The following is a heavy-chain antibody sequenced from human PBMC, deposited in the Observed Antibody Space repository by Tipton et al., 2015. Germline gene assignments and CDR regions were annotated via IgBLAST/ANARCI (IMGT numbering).Heavy chain of an antibody. Sequence: TLSLTCTVSGGSISSDNRYWGWIRQPPGKGLEWIATIYHTGSTYYNPSLKSRVTISVDTSKSQFSLRLSSVTAADTAVYYCAAHCISTSCYYWFDPWGQGTLVTVSS. J-gene: IGHJ5*02. V-gene: IGHV4-39*07. CDR1: GGSISSDNRY. CDR2: IYHTGST. D-gene: IGHD2-2*01. CDR3: AAHCISTSCYYWFDP.